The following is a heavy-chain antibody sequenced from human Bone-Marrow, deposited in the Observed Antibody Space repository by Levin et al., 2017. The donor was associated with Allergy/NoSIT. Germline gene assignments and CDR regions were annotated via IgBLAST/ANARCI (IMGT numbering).Heavy chain of an antibody. CDR1: GFTFRDYY. Sequence: LSLTCAASGFTFRDYYMSWMRQAPGKGLEWVSYITSNGGSKYYADSVKGRFTISRDNAKNSLSLQMNSLRAEDTAVYYCVVALDYWGQGTLVTVSS. CDR2: ITSNGGSK. V-gene: IGHV3-11*01. D-gene: IGHD2-15*01. CDR3: VVALDY. J-gene: IGHJ4*02.